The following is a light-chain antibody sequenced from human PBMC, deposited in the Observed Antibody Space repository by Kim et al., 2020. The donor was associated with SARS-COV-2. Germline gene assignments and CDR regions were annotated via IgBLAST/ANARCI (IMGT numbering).Light chain of an antibody. CDR2: RTS. J-gene: IGLJ3*02. Sequence: QSVLTQPPSAYGTPGQRVTISCSGSSSNIGSNYVYWYQQLPGTAPKVLIYRTSQRPSGVPDRFSASKSGTSASLAISGLRSEDEADYYCAAWVDSLSGPLVFGGGTKLTVL. CDR3: AAWVDSLSGPLV. V-gene: IGLV1-47*01. CDR1: SSNIGSNY.